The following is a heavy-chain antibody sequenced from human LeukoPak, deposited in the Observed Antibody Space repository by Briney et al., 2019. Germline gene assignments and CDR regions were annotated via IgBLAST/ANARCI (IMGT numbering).Heavy chain of an antibody. CDR3: ARVLTGNTYGMDV. CDR2: ISSSSSTI. Sequence: QPGGSLRLSCEASGFTFSSYRMNWVRQAPGKGLEWVSYISSSSSTIYYADSVQGRFTISRDNAKNSLYLQMNSLRDEDTAVYYCARVLTGNTYGMDVWGQGTTVTVSS. CDR1: GFTFSSYR. J-gene: IGHJ6*02. V-gene: IGHV3-48*02. D-gene: IGHD2/OR15-2a*01.